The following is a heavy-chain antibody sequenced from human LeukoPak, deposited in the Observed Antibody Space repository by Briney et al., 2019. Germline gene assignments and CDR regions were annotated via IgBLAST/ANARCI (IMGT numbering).Heavy chain of an antibody. D-gene: IGHD3-10*01. CDR1: GYTFTSYD. CDR2: MNPNSGNT. CDR3: ARGWVRGVIAYYYYGMDV. Sequence: ASVKVSCKASGYTFTSYDINWVRQATGQGLEWMGWMNPNSGNTGYAQKFQGRVTMTRNTSISTAYMELRSPRSDDTAVYYCARGWVRGVIAYYYYGMDVWGKGTTVTVSS. V-gene: IGHV1-8*01. J-gene: IGHJ6*04.